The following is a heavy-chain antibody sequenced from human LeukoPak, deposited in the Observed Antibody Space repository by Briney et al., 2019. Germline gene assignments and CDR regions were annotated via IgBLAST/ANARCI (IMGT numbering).Heavy chain of an antibody. D-gene: IGHD3-16*02. V-gene: IGHV5-51*01. CDR3: ARQRGSDYVWGSYRPVYYFDY. CDR1: GYSFTSYW. J-gene: IGHJ4*02. CDR2: IYPGDSDT. Sequence: GESLEISCKGSGYSFTSYWIGWVRQMPGKGLEWMGIIYPGDSDTRYSPSFQGQVTISADKSISTAYLQWSSLKASDTAMYYCARQRGSDYVWGSYRPVYYFDYWGQGTLVTVSS.